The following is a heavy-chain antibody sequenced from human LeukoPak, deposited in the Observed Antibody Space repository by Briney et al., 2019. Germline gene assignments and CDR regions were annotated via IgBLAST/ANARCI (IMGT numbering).Heavy chain of an antibody. Sequence: GGSLRLSCAASGFTFSTYGMLWVRQAPGQGPEWVALIRYDGSNKYYADSVKGRFTISRDNSKNTSYLQMDSLRVEDTAMYYCAKAGTQQWLLSVGVYWGQGALVTVSS. CDR1: GFTFSTYG. J-gene: IGHJ4*02. CDR2: IRYDGSNK. CDR3: AKAGTQQWLLSVGVY. D-gene: IGHD6-19*01. V-gene: IGHV3-30*02.